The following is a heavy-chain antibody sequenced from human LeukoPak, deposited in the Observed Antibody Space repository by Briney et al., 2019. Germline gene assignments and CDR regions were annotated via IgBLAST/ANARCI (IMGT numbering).Heavy chain of an antibody. Sequence: PSETLCLTCTVSGGSISSYYWSWIRQPPGKGLEWIGYIYYSGSTKYNPSLKSRVSISVDTSKNQFSLKLSSVTAADTAVYYCARGAGAGYNLQPFDYWGRGTLDTVSS. CDR2: IYYSGST. J-gene: IGHJ4*02. CDR1: GGSISSYY. V-gene: IGHV4-59*08. D-gene: IGHD5-24*01. CDR3: ARGAGAGYNLQPFDY.